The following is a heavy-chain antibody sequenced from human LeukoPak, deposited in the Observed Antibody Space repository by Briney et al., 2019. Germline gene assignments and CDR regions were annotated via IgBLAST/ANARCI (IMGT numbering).Heavy chain of an antibody. Sequence: GGSLRLSCAASGFTFSSYWMSWVRQAPGKGLEWVANIKQDGGEKYYVDSVKGRFTISRDNAKSSLYLQMNSLRAGDTAVYYCARDRFAIFGVVIQFDYWGQGTLVTVSS. J-gene: IGHJ4*02. D-gene: IGHD3-3*01. CDR3: ARDRFAIFGVVIQFDY. V-gene: IGHV3-7*01. CDR2: IKQDGGEK. CDR1: GFTFSSYW.